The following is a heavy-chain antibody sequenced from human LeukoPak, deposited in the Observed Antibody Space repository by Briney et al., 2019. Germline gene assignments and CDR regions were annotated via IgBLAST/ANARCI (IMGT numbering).Heavy chain of an antibody. CDR1: GGTFSSYA. J-gene: IGHJ3*02. CDR3: ARQITMIEEGAFDI. V-gene: IGHV1-69*13. Sequence: ASVKVSCKASGGTFSSYAISWVRQAPGRGLEWMGGIIPIFGTANYAQKFQGRVTITADESTSTAYMELSSLRSEDAAVYYCARQITMIEEGAFDIWGQGTMVTVSS. CDR2: IIPIFGTA. D-gene: IGHD3-22*01.